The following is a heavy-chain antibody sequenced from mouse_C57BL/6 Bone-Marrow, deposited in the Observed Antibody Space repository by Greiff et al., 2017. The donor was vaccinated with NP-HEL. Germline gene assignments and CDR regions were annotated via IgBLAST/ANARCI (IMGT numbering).Heavy chain of an antibody. V-gene: IGHV14-4*01. D-gene: IGHD2-10*01. CDR1: GFNIKDDY. CDR3: TTPTYYLDY. Sequence: VQLQQSGAELVRPGASVKLSCTASGFNIKDDYMHWVKQRPEQGLEWIGWIDPENGDTEYASKFQGKATITADTSSNTAYLQLSSLTSEDTAVYYCTTPTYYLDYWGQGTTLTVSS. J-gene: IGHJ2*01. CDR2: IDPENGDT.